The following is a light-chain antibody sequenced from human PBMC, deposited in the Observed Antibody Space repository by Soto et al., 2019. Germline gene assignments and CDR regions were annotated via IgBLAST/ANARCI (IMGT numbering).Light chain of an antibody. J-gene: IGKJ5*01. CDR1: QSVNTN. CDR2: GAS. V-gene: IGKV3-15*01. Sequence: TVMTQSPTTLSVSPRERATLSCRASQSVNTNLAWSQPTPGQVPRILIYGASTRASGIPARFSGSGSGTEFTLTIGSLQSEDSAVDYCQQYSTSPSFGPGTRLEIK. CDR3: QQYSTSPS.